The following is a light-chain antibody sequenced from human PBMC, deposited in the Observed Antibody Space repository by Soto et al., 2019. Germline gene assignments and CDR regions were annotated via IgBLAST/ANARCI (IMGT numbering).Light chain of an antibody. Sequence: DIQLTQSPSFLSASVGDRVTITCRASQGISTYLAWYQQRPGTAPKLLIYAASTLQSELPSRFSGSGSGTEFTLSISSLQPEDFATDYCQQVKSYPITFGQGTRLEIK. J-gene: IGKJ5*01. CDR3: QQVKSYPIT. CDR1: QGISTY. CDR2: AAS. V-gene: IGKV1-9*01.